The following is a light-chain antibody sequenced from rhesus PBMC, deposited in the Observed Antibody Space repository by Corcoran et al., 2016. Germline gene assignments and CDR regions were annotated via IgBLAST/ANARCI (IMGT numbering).Light chain of an antibody. CDR3: SSYGSGSTYI. V-gene: IGLV2-13*03. J-gene: IGLJ1*01. CDR1: SSDIGANNR. Sequence: QAAPTQSTSVSGSPGQSVTISCTGTSSDIGANNRVSWYQQSPGKAPKLMIYDVNKRPSGVSDRFSGSKSGSTASLTISGLQAEDEADYYCSSYGSGSTYIFGEGTRLTVL. CDR2: DVN.